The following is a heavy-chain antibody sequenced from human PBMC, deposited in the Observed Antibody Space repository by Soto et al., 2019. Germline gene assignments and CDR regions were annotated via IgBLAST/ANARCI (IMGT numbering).Heavy chain of an antibody. D-gene: IGHD3-3*01. Sequence: GGSLRLSCAASGFTFSSNAMSWVRQAPGKGLEWVSSIGGNGVSTYYADSVKGRFTISRDNSKNTLYLQMNSLRAEDTAVYYCAKEAGITIFGVSFDYWGQGTLVTVSS. CDR3: AKEAGITIFGVSFDY. V-gene: IGHV3-23*01. J-gene: IGHJ4*02. CDR1: GFTFSSNA. CDR2: IGGNGVST.